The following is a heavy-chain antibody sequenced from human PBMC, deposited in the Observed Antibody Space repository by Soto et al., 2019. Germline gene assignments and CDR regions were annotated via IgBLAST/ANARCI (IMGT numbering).Heavy chain of an antibody. CDR3: ASGCSGGSCYEDAFDI. V-gene: IGHV4-59*01. D-gene: IGHD2-15*01. J-gene: IGHJ3*02. CDR2: IYYSGST. Sequence: SETLSLTCTVSGGSISSYYWSWIRQPPGKGLEWIGYIYYSGSTNYNPSLKSRVTISVDTSKNQFSLKLSSVTAADTAAYYCASGCSGGSCYEDAFDIWGQGTMVTVSS. CDR1: GGSISSYY.